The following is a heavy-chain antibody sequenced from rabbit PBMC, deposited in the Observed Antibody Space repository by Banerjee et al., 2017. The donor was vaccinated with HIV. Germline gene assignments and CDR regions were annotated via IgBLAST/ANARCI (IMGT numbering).Heavy chain of an antibody. CDR2: IYAGSGIT. D-gene: IGHD1-1*01. Sequence: QSLEESGGDLVKPGASLTLTCTASGFSFSSSYWICWVRQAPGKGLEWIGTIYAGSGITEYASWVNGRFTISRNTNQNTVTLQMTSLTAADTATYFCARWGGGGGYYGLDLRGQGTLVTVS. V-gene: IGHV1S40*01. J-gene: IGHJ3*01. CDR3: ARWGGGGGYYGLDL. CDR1: GFSFSSSYW.